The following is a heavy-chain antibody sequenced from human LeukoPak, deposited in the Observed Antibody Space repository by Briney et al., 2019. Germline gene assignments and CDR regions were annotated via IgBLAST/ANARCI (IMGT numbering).Heavy chain of an antibody. J-gene: IGHJ3*01. CDR1: GFTFSDYW. CDR3: AREEHRLAAADTSAFDL. D-gene: IGHD6-13*01. CDR2: VNRDGGLT. V-gene: IGHV3-74*01. Sequence: GGSLRLSCAASGFTFSDYWMHWVRQAPGKGLAWVSHVNRDGGLTNYADSVKGRFTISRDNARNTLYLQMNSLRADDTATYFCAREEHRLAAADTSAFDLGGQGTLVTVSP.